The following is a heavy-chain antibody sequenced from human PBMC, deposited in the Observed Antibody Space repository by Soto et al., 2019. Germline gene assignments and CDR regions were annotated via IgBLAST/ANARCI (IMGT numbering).Heavy chain of an antibody. CDR3: ARFLKLGDYYYYYGMDV. V-gene: IGHV3-48*03. J-gene: IGHJ6*02. Sequence: GGSLRLSCAASGFTFSSYEMNWVRQAPGKGLEWVSYISSSGSTIYYADSVKGRFTISRDNAKNSLYLQMNSLRAEDTAVYYCARFLKLGDYYYYYGMDVWGQGTTVTVSS. CDR2: ISSSGSTI. D-gene: IGHD3-3*01. CDR1: GFTFSSYE.